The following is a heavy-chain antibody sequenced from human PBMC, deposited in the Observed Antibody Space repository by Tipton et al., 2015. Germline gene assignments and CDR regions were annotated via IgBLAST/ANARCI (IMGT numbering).Heavy chain of an antibody. V-gene: IGHV4-61*01. CDR3: ARGGCSGGSCYSAVHYYGMDV. CDR1: GGSVISGTDY. Sequence: TLSLTCTVSGGSVISGTDYWSWIRQPPGKGLEWIGYTFSGGSTNYNPSLKSRVTMSVDTSKNQFSLKLSFVTAADTAVYYCARGGCSGGSCYSAVHYYGMDVWGQGTTVTVSS. J-gene: IGHJ6*02. CDR2: TFSGGST. D-gene: IGHD2-15*01.